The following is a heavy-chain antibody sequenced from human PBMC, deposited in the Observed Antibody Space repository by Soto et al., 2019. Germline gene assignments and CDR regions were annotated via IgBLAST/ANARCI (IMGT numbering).Heavy chain of an antibody. D-gene: IGHD4-17*01. CDR3: ARYHDYGDYGYFDS. CDR2: IYHSKTT. J-gene: IGHJ4*02. V-gene: IGHV4-61*01. CDR1: GSSVSGGIYY. Sequence: SETLSLTCTVSGSSVSGGIYYWTWIRQPPGKGLEWIGYIYHSKTTNYNASLRSRVTISVDTSKNQFSLRLTSVTAADTAVYYCARYHDYGDYGYFDSWGQGTLVTVSS.